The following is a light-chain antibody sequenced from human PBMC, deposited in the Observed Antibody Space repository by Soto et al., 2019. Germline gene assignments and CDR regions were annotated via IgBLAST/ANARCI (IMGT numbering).Light chain of an antibody. J-gene: IGKJ5*01. CDR1: QDISRY. V-gene: IGKV1-33*01. CDR3: QQSNSFPIT. CDR2: DAS. Sequence: SPASVSAYARDRVTITCQASQDISRYLNWYQHKPGKAPKLLIHDASNLETRVPSRFSGSGSGTEFTLTISSLQPEDFATYYCQQSNSFPITFGHVRLLAI.